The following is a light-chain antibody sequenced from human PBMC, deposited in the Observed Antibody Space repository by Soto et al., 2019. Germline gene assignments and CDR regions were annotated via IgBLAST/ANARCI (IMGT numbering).Light chain of an antibody. CDR2: DVS. Sequence: QSVLTQPASVPGSPGQSIAISCTGTSSDVGGYNYVSWYQQHPGKAPKLMIYDVSNRPSGVSNRFSGSKSGNTASLTISGLQAEDEADYYCSSYTSSSTLYVLGTGTKVTVL. CDR3: SSYTSSSTLYV. CDR1: SSDVGGYNY. J-gene: IGLJ1*01. V-gene: IGLV2-14*01.